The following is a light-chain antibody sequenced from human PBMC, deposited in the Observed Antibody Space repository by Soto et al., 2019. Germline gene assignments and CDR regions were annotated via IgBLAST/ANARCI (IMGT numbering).Light chain of an antibody. CDR1: QTISSSY. V-gene: IGKV3-20*01. CDR3: QQYGSSFRYT. Sequence: EIVLTQSPGTLSLSPGERATLSCRASQTISSSYLTWYQHKPGQAPRLLIYAGSSRATGIPDRFSGSGSGTDFTLTISRLEPEDFAVYYCQQYGSSFRYTFGQGTKLEI. CDR2: AGS. J-gene: IGKJ2*01.